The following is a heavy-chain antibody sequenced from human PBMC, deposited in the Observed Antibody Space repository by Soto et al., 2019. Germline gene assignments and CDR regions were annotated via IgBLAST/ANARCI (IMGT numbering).Heavy chain of an antibody. CDR2: TYYRSKWYN. CDR3: ARDSSSWTIYYYYGMDV. Sequence: PSQPLSLTCAISGDSVSSNSAAWNWIRQSPSRGLKWLGRTYYRSKWYNDYAVSVKSRITINPDTSKNQFSLQLNSVTPEDTAVYYCARDSSSWTIYYYYGMDVWGQGTTVTVSS. V-gene: IGHV6-1*01. J-gene: IGHJ6*02. D-gene: IGHD6-13*01. CDR1: GDSVSSNSAA.